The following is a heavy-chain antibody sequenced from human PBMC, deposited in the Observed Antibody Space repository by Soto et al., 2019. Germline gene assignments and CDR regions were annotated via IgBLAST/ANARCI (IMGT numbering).Heavy chain of an antibody. CDR1: GYSFTSYW. CDR2: FVLSDSYT. V-gene: IGHV5-10-1*01. D-gene: IGHD3-10*01. Sequence: PGESLKISCKGAGYSFTSYWISWVRQMPGKGLEWGGRFVLSDSYTNLSPSFQGHVTIPADKSISTAYLQCTRLEARGTAMFYCARSTMADSTIDYWGQGTLVTVSS. CDR3: ARSTMADSTIDY. J-gene: IGHJ4*02.